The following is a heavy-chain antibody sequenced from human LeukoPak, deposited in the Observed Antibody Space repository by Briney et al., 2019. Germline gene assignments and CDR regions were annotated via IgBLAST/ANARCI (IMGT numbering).Heavy chain of an antibody. V-gene: IGHV3-74*01. D-gene: IGHD4-17*01. Sequence: GGSLRLSCAASGFTFSSYWMHWVRQAPGKGLVWVSRINSDGSSTSYADSVKGRFTISRDNAKNTLYLQMNSLGAEDTAVYYCARTRATTTVTIRAAFDIWGQGTMVTVSS. CDR1: GFTFSSYW. J-gene: IGHJ3*02. CDR2: INSDGSST. CDR3: ARTRATTTVTIRAAFDI.